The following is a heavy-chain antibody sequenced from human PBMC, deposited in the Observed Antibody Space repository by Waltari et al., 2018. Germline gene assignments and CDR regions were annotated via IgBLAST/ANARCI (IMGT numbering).Heavy chain of an antibody. CDR2: ISGNGGST. J-gene: IGHJ5*01. CDR1: GFTFSTYA. D-gene: IGHD3-10*01. V-gene: IGHV3-23*01. Sequence: EVQLLESGGGLVQPGGSLRLSCAASGFTFSTYAMSWVRQAPGKGLEWVSTISGNGGSTYYADSVKVRFTISRDNSKNTLYLQMNSLRAEDTAVYYCAKRGVFGSGSYFKNNWFDSWGQGTLVTVSS. CDR3: AKRGVFGSGSYFKNNWFDS.